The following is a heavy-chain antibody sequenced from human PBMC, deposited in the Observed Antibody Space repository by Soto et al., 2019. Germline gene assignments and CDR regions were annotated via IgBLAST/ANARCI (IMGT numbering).Heavy chain of an antibody. Sequence: GGSLRLSCAASGFTFSSYAMSWVRQAPGKGLEWVSAISGSGGSTYYADSVKGRFTISRDNSKNTLYLQMNSLRAEDTAVYYCAKDTQLRYCSGGSCSTMELYYYYGMDVWGQGTTVTVSS. V-gene: IGHV3-23*01. J-gene: IGHJ6*02. D-gene: IGHD2-15*01. CDR1: GFTFSSYA. CDR2: ISGSGGST. CDR3: AKDTQLRYCSGGSCSTMELYYYYGMDV.